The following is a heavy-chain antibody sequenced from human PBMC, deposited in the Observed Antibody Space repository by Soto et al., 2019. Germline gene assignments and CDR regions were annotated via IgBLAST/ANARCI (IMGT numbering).Heavy chain of an antibody. Sequence: QITLKESGPTLVKPTQTLTLTCTFSGFSLTTSGVGVGWIRQPPGKALEWLALIYRDDEKRYSPSLQSRLTITKDTSKNQVDLTVTNMNPADTGTYYCVHRLYASSDDAFDIWGQGTMVYVSS. J-gene: IGHJ3*02. CDR1: GFSLTTSGVG. D-gene: IGHD6-6*01. V-gene: IGHV2-5*02. CDR3: VHRLYASSDDAFDI. CDR2: IYRDDEK.